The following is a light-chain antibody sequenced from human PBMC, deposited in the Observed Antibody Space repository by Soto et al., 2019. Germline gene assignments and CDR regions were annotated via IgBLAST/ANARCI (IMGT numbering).Light chain of an antibody. J-gene: IGKJ1*01. CDR1: QTISDS. Sequence: DIQMTQSPSALSASLGDRVTITCRASQTISDSLAWYQQKPGKAPDLLISDVSSLERGVASRFSGSGSGTEFTLTISSMQPDDFATYYCKQYHGYSRTFGKGTKV. CDR2: DVS. V-gene: IGKV1-5*01. CDR3: KQYHGYSRT.